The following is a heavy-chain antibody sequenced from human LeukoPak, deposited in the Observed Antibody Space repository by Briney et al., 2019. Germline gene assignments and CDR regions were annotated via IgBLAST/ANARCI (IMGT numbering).Heavy chain of an antibody. CDR1: GFTVSSNY. V-gene: IGHV3-66*02. CDR2: IYSGGST. J-gene: IGHJ4*02. D-gene: IGHD2-8*01. CDR3: ARFSSNGVSEFAY. Sequence: GGSLRLSCAASGFTVSSNYMSWVRQAPGKGLGWVSVIYSGGSTYYADSVKGRFTISRDNSKSTLYLQMNSLRAEDTAVYYCARFSSNGVSEFAYWGQGTLVTVSS.